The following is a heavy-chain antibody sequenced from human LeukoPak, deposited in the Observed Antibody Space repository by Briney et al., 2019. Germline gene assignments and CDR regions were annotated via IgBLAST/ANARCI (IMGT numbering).Heavy chain of an antibody. CDR3: ARDYFASGSHGD. J-gene: IGHJ4*02. D-gene: IGHD3-10*01. V-gene: IGHV3-7*04. Sequence: GGSLRLSCAASGFTLSYAWMSWVRQAPGEGLQWVANIKQDGSVKYYVDSVKGRFTISRDNAKNSLYLQMSSLRAEDTALYYCARDYFASGSHGDWGQGTLVTVSS. CDR1: GFTLSYAW. CDR2: IKQDGSVK.